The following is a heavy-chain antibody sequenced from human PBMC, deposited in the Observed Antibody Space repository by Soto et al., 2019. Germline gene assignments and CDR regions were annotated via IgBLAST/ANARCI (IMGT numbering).Heavy chain of an antibody. J-gene: IGHJ4*02. CDR3: ARAGIRDYGDYYDIDS. CDR1: AGSSNSYY. CDR2: VYNSGST. D-gene: IGHD4-17*01. V-gene: IGHV4-59*01. Sequence: QVQLQESGPGLVKPSETLSLICTVSAGSSNSYYWSWIRQPPGKGLEWIGYVYNSGSTYYNPSLKSRVTISLDTSKYQVSLYLNSMTAADTAVYFCARAGIRDYGDYYDIDSWGQGTLVTVSS.